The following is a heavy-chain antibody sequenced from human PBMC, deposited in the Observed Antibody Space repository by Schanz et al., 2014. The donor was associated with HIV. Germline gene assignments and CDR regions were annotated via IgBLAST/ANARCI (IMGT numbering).Heavy chain of an antibody. CDR2: IGSGGGYK. V-gene: IGHV3-21*06. D-gene: IGHD4-17*01. Sequence: EVQLLESGGGLEQPGGSPRLSCEASGFSFSSFSMNWVRQAPGKGLEWVSSIGSGGGYKYYADSVNGRFTISRDNAKNSLHLQMSRLGAEDTAVYYCARDLHDYGDARTDYWGQGILVTVSS. CDR1: GFSFSSFS. CDR3: ARDLHDYGDARTDY. J-gene: IGHJ4*02.